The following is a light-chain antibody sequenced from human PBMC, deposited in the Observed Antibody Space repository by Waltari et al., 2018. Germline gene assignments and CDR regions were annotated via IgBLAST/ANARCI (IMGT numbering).Light chain of an antibody. CDR3: QQYYSTPPT. Sequence: DILMTQSPDSLAVSLGERAPINCNSRQSVLYSSNNKNYLDWYQQKPGQPPKLLIYWASTRESGVPDRFSGSGSGTDFTLTISSLQAEDVAVYYCQQYYSTPPTFGQGTKVEIK. CDR2: WAS. CDR1: QSVLYSSNNKNY. V-gene: IGKV4-1*01. J-gene: IGKJ1*01.